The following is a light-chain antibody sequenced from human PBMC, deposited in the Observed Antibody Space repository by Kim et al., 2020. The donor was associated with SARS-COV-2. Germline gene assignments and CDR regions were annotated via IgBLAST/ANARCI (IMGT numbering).Light chain of an antibody. Sequence: QAVVTQEPSLTVSPGGTVTLTCASSTGAVTSGHYPSWFQHKPGQAPRTLIYDSTHKHSWTPARFSGSLLGGNAALTLSGAQPEDEADYYCLLSYSGLVFFGGGTQLT. CDR3: LLSYSGLVF. V-gene: IGLV7-46*01. CDR1: TGAVTSGHY. J-gene: IGLJ2*01. CDR2: DST.